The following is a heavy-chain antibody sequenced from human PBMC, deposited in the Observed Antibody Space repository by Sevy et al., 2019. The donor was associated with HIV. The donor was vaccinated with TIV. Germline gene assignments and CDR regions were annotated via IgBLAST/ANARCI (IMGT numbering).Heavy chain of an antibody. CDR2: ISTAGDT. CDR1: GFTFSSYD. Sequence: GGSLRLSCAASGFTFSSYDMHWVRQSVGKGLEWVSGISTAGDTYYPGSVKGRFTISRENAKNSLYLQMNSLRVGDTGVYYCARALEFRRGYIHWLGGMDVWGQGTTVTVSS. CDR3: ARALEFRRGYIHWLGGMDV. D-gene: IGHD3-3*01. J-gene: IGHJ6*02. V-gene: IGHV3-13*01.